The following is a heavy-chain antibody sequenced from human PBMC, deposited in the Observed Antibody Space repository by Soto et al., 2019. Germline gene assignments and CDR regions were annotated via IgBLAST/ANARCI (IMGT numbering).Heavy chain of an antibody. CDR1: GFTFSSYG. CDR3: AREVRGRGYFDY. V-gene: IGHV3-33*01. J-gene: IGHJ4*02. Sequence: PGGSLRLSCAASGFTFSSYGMHWDRQAPGKGLEWVAVIRYDGSNKYYADSVKGRFTISRDNSKNTLYLQMNSLRAEDTAVYYCAREVRGRGYFDYWGQGTLVTVSS. D-gene: IGHD3-16*01. CDR2: IRYDGSNK.